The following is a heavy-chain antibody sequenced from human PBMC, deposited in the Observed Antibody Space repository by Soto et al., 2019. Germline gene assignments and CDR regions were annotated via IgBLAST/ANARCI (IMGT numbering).Heavy chain of an antibody. V-gene: IGHV3-11*06. Sequence: GGSLRLSCAVSGITFSDNYMSWIRQAPGKGLEWLSHISGDGSSTDYADSLKGRFTISRDNAENSLYLQMNSLRPEDTAMYYCARVVGIAAAGPYDFWGQGKTVTVSS. CDR3: ARVVGIAAAGPYDF. J-gene: IGHJ4*02. CDR2: ISGDGSST. D-gene: IGHD6-13*01. CDR1: GITFSDNY.